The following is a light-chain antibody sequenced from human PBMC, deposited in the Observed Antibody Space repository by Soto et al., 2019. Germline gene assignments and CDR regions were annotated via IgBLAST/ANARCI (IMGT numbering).Light chain of an antibody. CDR1: SSDVGGYNY. V-gene: IGLV2-14*01. CDR3: SSYTSSSTPA. J-gene: IGLJ2*01. CDR2: DVS. Sequence: QSALTQPASVSGSPGQSITISCTGTSSDVGGYNYVSWYQQHPGKAPKLMIYDVSNRPSGVSTRFSGSKSGNTASLTISGLQAEDEADYYCSSYTSSSTPAFGGGTKLTVL.